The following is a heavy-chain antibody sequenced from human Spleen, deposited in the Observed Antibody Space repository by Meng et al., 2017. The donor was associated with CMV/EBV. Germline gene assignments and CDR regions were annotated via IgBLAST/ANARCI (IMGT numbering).Heavy chain of an antibody. J-gene: IGHJ3*02. CDR2: ISSNGGST. Sequence: GESLKISCAASGFTFSSYAMHWVRQAPGKGLEYVSAISSNGGSTYYADSVKGRFTISRDNSKNTLYLQMGSLRAEDMAVYYCARDLTVPTRDRYCSSTSFPWCGDAFDIWGQGTMVTVSS. CDR1: GFTFSSYA. V-gene: IGHV3-64*02. CDR3: ARDLTVPTRDRYCSSTSFPWCGDAFDI. D-gene: IGHD2-2*01.